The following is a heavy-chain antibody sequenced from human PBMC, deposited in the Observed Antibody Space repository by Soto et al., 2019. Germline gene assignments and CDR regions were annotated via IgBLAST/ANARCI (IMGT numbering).Heavy chain of an antibody. CDR2: IKNKNDGGTT. J-gene: IGHJ4*01. V-gene: IGHV3-15*07. Sequence: EAELVESGGGLVKPGGSLTLSCAASGFSFKNAWMNWVRQAPGKGLEWVGRIKNKNDGGTTDYAAFVQGRFTISRDAPENTLYQHMTGLKTEDTTVYFCTGLWFGEIYNYWGQGSLVTVSS. CDR3: TGLWFGEIYNY. D-gene: IGHD3-10*01. CDR1: GFSFKNAW.